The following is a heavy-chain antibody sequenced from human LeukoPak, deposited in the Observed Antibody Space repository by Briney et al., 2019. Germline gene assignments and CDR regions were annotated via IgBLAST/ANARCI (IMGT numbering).Heavy chain of an antibody. CDR2: FDPEDGET. V-gene: IGHV1-24*01. J-gene: IGHJ5*02. D-gene: IGHD3-22*01. CDR1: GYTLTELS. Sequence: ASVKVSCKVSGYTLTELSMHWVRQAPGKGLEWMGGFDPEDGETIYAQKFQGRVTMTEDTSTDTAYMELSSLRSEDTAVYYCATAKYYYDRFDPWGQGTLVTVSS. CDR3: ATAKYYYDRFDP.